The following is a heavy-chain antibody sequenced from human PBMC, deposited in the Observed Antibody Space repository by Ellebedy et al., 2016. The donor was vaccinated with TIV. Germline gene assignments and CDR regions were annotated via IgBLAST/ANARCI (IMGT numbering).Heavy chain of an antibody. J-gene: IGHJ6*03. CDR3: ARVVNWNYDGNYYYYMDV. D-gene: IGHD1-7*01. V-gene: IGHV4-39*07. CDR1: GGSISSSSYY. Sequence: SETLSLXXTVSGGSISSSSYYWGWIRQPPGKGLEWIGSIYYSGSTYYNPSLKSRVTMSETSKNQFSLKLSSVTAADTAVYYCARVVNWNYDGNYYYYMDVWGKGTTVTVSS. CDR2: IYYSGST.